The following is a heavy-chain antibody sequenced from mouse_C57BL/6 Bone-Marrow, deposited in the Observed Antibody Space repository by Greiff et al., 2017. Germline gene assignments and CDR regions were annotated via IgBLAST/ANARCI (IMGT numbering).Heavy chain of an antibody. D-gene: IGHD3-2*02. V-gene: IGHV1-81*01. CDR3: ARGSSGYVDCFDY. Sequence: QVQLKESGAELARPGASVKLSCKASGYTFTSYGISWVKQRTGQGLEWIGEIYPRSGNTYYNKKFKGKATLTADKSSSTAYMELRSLTSEDSAVYYCARGSSGYVDCFDYWGRGTALTVSS. CDR2: IYPRSGNT. CDR1: GYTFTSYG. J-gene: IGHJ2*01.